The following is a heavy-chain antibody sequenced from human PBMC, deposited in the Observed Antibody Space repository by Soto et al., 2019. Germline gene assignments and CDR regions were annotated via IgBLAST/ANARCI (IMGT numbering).Heavy chain of an antibody. Sequence: SETLSLTCTVSGGAISSSNWWSWVRQPPGKGLEWIGEIYHSGSTNYNPSLKSRVTISVDKSKNQFSLKLSSVTAADTAVYYCARGSYYYDSSGYYYVGDFDYWGQGTLVTVS. V-gene: IGHV4-4*02. CDR1: GGAISSSNW. CDR3: ARGSYYYDSSGYYYVGDFDY. CDR2: IYHSGST. D-gene: IGHD3-22*01. J-gene: IGHJ4*02.